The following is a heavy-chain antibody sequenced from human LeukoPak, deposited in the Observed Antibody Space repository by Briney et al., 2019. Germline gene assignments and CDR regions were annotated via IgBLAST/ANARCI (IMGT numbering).Heavy chain of an antibody. CDR1: GFTFSSYS. J-gene: IGHJ4*02. CDR2: ISSSSSYI. Sequence: GGSLRLSCAASGFTFSSYSMNWVRQAPGKGLEWVSSISSSSSYIYYADSVKGRFTISRDNAKNSLYLQMNSLRAEDTAVYYCARDRITGTTASDYWGQGTLVTVSS. CDR3: ARDRITGTTASDY. D-gene: IGHD1-20*01. V-gene: IGHV3-21*01.